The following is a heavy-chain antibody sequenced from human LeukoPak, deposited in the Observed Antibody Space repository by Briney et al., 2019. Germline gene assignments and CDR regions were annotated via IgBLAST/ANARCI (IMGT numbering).Heavy chain of an antibody. CDR2: INHSGST. D-gene: IGHD3-10*01. CDR3: ASTGGFGELTDY. J-gene: IGHJ4*02. V-gene: IGHV4-34*01. Sequence: SETLSLTCAVYGGSFSGYYWSWIRQPPGKGLEWIGEINHSGSTNYDPSLKSRVTISVDTSKNQFSLKLSSVTAADTAVYYCASTGGFGELTDYWGQGTLVTVSS. CDR1: GGSFSGYY.